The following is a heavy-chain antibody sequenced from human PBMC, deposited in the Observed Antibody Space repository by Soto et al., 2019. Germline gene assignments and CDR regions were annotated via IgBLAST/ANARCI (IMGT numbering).Heavy chain of an antibody. CDR1: GFTFSGSA. D-gene: IGHD3-22*01. J-gene: IGHJ3*02. V-gene: IGHV3-73*01. CDR2: IRSKANSYAT. Sequence: GGSLILSCAASGFTFSGSAMHWVRQASGKGLEWVGRIRSKANSYATAYAASVKGRFTISRDDSKNTAYLQMNSLKTEDTAVYYCTTYYDSSGSFDIWGQGTMVTVSS. CDR3: TTYYDSSGSFDI.